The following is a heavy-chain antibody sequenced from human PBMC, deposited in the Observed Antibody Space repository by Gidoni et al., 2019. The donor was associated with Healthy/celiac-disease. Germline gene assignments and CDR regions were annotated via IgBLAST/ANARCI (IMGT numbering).Heavy chain of an antibody. CDR1: GFTVRSYG. J-gene: IGHJ6*02. Sequence: VRLVEPGGGVVKPGRSLRLSCAAPGFTVRSYGMNWVRQAPGKGLEWVAVIWYDGSNNYYADSVKGRFTISRDNSKNTLYLPMNSLSAEDTAVYYCARDRHDYYYGMDVLGQGTTVTVSS. CDR2: IWYDGSNN. V-gene: IGHV3-33*01. CDR3: ARDRHDYYYGMDV.